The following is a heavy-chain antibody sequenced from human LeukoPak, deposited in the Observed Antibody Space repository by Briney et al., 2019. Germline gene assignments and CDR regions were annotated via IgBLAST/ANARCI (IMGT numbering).Heavy chain of an antibody. CDR3: ARDKRQRYFDWLLAGWFDP. D-gene: IGHD3-9*01. V-gene: IGHV3-21*01. J-gene: IGHJ5*02. Sequence: GGSPRLSCAASGFTFSSYSMNWVRQAPGKGLEWVSSISSSSSYIYYADSVKGRFTISRDNAKNSLYLQMNSLRAEDTAVYYCARDKRQRYFDWLLAGWFDPWGQGTLVTVSS. CDR2: ISSSSSYI. CDR1: GFTFSSYS.